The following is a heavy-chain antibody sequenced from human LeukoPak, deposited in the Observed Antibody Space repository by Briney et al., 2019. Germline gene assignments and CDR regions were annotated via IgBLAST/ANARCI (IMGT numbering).Heavy chain of an antibody. Sequence: ETLSLTCTVSGGSISSSSYYWGWIRQPPGKGLEWVSSISSSSSYIYYADSVKGRFTISRDNAKNTLYLQMNSLRAEDTAIYYCVRDLQRHYLGVAVAGRRRWFDPWGQGTRVTVSS. V-gene: IGHV3-21*01. CDR2: ISSSSSYI. CDR3: VRDLQRHYLGVAVAGRRRWFDP. D-gene: IGHD6-13*01. J-gene: IGHJ5*02. CDR1: GGSISSSS.